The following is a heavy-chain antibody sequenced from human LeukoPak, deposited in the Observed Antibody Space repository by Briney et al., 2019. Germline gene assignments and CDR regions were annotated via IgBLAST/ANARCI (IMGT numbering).Heavy chain of an antibody. V-gene: IGHV3-33*01. D-gene: IGHD3-10*01. CDR2: IWYDGSNK. Sequence: GGSLRLSCAASGFTFSSYGMLWVRQAPGKGLEWVAVIWYDGSNKYYADSVKGRFTISRDNSKNTLYLQMNSLRAQDTAVYYCARARGAALDYWGQGTLVTVSS. CDR1: GFTFSSYG. CDR3: ARARGAALDY. J-gene: IGHJ4*02.